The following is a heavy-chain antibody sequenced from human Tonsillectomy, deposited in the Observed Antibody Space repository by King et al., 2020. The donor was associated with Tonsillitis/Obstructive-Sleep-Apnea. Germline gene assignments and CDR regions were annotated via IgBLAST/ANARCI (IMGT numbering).Heavy chain of an antibody. CDR1: GFTFSSYA. CDR3: AKDKTPYYYESSGYYSTPFDY. D-gene: IGHD3-22*01. V-gene: IGHV3-23*04. J-gene: IGHJ4*02. Sequence: VQLVESGGGLVQPGGSLRLSCAASGFTFSSYAMSWVRQAPGKGLEWVSAISGSGGSTYYADSVKGRFTISRDNSKNTLYLQMNSLRAEDTAVYYCAKDKTPYYYESSGYYSTPFDYWGQGTLVTVSS. CDR2: ISGSGGST.